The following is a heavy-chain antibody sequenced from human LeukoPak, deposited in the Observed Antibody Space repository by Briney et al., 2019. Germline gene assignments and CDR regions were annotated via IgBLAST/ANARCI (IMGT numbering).Heavy chain of an antibody. CDR3: ARVVYSISVVDS. V-gene: IGHV4-34*01. CDR1: GGSFSGYY. J-gene: IGHJ4*02. CDR2: INHSGST. Sequence: PSETLSLTCAVYGGSFSGYYWSWIRQPPGKGLEWIGEINHSGSTNYNPSLKSRVTISVDTSKNQFSLKLSSVTAADTAVYYCARVVYSISVVDSWGQGTLVTVSS. D-gene: IGHD6-6*01.